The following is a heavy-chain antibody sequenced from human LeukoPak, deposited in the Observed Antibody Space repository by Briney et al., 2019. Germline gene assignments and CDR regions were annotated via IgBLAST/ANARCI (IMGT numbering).Heavy chain of an antibody. Sequence: ASVKVSCKASGYTFTSYGISWVRQAPGQGLEWMGWISAYNGNTNYAQKFQGRVTMTRDTSISTAYMELSRLRSDDTAVYYCARGRTYYYDSSGYYEDYWGQGTLVTVSS. CDR3: ARGRTYYYDSSGYYEDY. D-gene: IGHD3-22*01. V-gene: IGHV1-18*01. CDR1: GYTFTSYG. CDR2: ISAYNGNT. J-gene: IGHJ4*02.